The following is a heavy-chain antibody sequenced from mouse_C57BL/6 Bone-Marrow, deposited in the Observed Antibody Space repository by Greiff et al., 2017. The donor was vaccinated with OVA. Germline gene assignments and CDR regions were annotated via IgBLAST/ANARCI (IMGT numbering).Heavy chain of an antibody. J-gene: IGHJ3*01. V-gene: IGHV14-4*01. Sequence: VQLKESGAELVRPGASVKLSCTASGFNIKDDYISCSNHRPEQGLWWILCIYPENGDTEYASKFQGKATITADTSSNTAYLQLSSLTSEDTAVYYCTTSGVVARAYWGQGTLVTVSA. CDR3: TTSGVVARAY. CDR1: GFNIKDDY. CDR2: IYPENGDT. D-gene: IGHD1-1*01.